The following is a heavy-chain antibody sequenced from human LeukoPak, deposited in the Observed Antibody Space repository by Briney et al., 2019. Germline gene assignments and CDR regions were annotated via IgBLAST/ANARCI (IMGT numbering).Heavy chain of an antibody. V-gene: IGHV3-30*04. J-gene: IGHJ4*02. D-gene: IGHD1-26*01. CDR2: ISYDGSNK. CDR1: GFTFSSYA. Sequence: GGSLRLSCAASGFTFSSYAMHWVRQAPGKGLEGVGVISYDGSNKYYADSVKGRFTIPRDNSKNTLYLQMNSLRAEDTAVYYCARDGSSPTYFDYWGQGTLVTVSS. CDR3: ARDGSSPTYFDY.